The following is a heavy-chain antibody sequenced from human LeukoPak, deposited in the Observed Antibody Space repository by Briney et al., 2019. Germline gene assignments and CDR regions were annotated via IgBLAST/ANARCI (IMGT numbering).Heavy chain of an antibody. J-gene: IGHJ4*02. CDR1: GFTFGDYA. V-gene: IGHV3-49*04. Sequence: GRSLRLSCTASGFTFGDYAMSWVRQAPGKGLEWVGFIRNKAYGGTTEYAASVKGRFTISRDDSESIAYLQMNSLKTEDTAVYYCTRGRDYDILTGYPTPSYWGQGTLVTVSS. D-gene: IGHD3-9*01. CDR2: IRNKAYGGTT. CDR3: TRGRDYDILTGYPTPSY.